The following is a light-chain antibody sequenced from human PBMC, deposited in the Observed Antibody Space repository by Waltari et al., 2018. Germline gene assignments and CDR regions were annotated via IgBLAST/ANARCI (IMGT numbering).Light chain of an antibody. Sequence: SYVVTQSPSVSVAPGMTAKISCGGDNIRTYSVHWYQQKSGQAPVFVVYDDRDRPSGFPERFSGSNSGNTATLTSSRVEAGDEADYYCQVCSGGNVHDYVFGSGT. CDR3: QVCSGGNVHDYV. CDR2: DDR. V-gene: IGLV3-21*03. J-gene: IGLJ6*01. CDR1: NIRTYS.